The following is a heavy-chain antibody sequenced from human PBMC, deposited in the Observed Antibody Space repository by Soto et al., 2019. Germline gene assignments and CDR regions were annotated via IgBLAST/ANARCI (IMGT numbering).Heavy chain of an antibody. CDR2: ISWDGGST. D-gene: IGHD6-13*01. Sequence: VQLVESGGVVVQPGGSLRLSCAASGFTFDDYTMHWVRQAPGKGLEWVSLISWDGGSTYYADSVKGRFTISRDNSKNSLYLQMNSLRTEDTALYYCAGSWYGRYYYYYGMDVWGQGTTVTVSS. CDR3: AGSWYGRYYYYYGMDV. J-gene: IGHJ6*02. CDR1: GFTFDDYT. V-gene: IGHV3-43*01.